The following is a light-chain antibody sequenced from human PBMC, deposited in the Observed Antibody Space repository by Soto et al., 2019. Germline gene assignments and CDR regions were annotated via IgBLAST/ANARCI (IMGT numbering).Light chain of an antibody. CDR2: GAS. CDR1: QRVSSSY. CDR3: QQYGSTPVT. V-gene: IGKV3-20*01. Sequence: EIELTQAPGTLSLSPGERDTLSCRAIQRVSSSYLAWYQQKPGQAPRLLIYGASSRATGIPDRFSGSGSGTDFTLTKSRREAEDFAVYYCQQYGSTPVTLGQGTRLEIK. J-gene: IGKJ5*01.